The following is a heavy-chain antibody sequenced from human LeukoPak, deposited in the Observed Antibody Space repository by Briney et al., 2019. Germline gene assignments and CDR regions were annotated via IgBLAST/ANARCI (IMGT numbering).Heavy chain of an antibody. CDR2: IYYSGST. V-gene: IGHV4-31*03. D-gene: IGHD3-22*01. J-gene: IGHJ4*02. Sequence: KSSETLSLTCTVSGGSISSGGYYWSWIRQHPGKGLEWIGYIYYSGSTYYNPSLKSRVTISVDTSKNQLSLKLSSVTAADTAVYYCARVYYYDSSGHFDYWGRGTLVTVSS. CDR1: GGSISSGGYY. CDR3: ARVYYYDSSGHFDY.